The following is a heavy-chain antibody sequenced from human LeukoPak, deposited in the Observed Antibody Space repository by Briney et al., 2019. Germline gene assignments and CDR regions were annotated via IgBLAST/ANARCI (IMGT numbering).Heavy chain of an antibody. Sequence: PGGSLRLSCAASGFTFSSYAMHWVRQAPGKGLEWVAVISYDGSNKYYADSVKGRFTISRDNSKNTLYLQMNSLRAEDTAVYYCAREGDLVVPAATNPLDYWGQGTLVTVSS. CDR3: AREGDLVVPAATNPLDY. CDR1: GFTFSSYA. J-gene: IGHJ4*02. V-gene: IGHV3-30-3*01. D-gene: IGHD2-2*01. CDR2: ISYDGSNK.